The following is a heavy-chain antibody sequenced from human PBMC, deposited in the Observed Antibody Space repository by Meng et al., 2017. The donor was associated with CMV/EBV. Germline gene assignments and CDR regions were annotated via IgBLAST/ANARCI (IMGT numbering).Heavy chain of an antibody. CDR2: ISSSGGTI. J-gene: IGHJ5*02. D-gene: IGHD4-17*01. V-gene: IGHV3-11*01. CDR1: GFTFSAYY. CDR3: ARDLLYGEGWFDP. Sequence: ASGFTFSAYYMTWIPQAPGKGLEWVSYISSSGGTIYYADSVKGRFTISRDNAKNSLYLQMSSLRAEDTAMYYCARDLLYGEGWFDPWGQGTLVTVSS.